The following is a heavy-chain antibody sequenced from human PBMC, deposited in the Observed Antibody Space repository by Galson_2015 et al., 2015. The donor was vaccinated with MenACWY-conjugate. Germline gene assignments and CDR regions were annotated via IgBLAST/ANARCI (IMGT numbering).Heavy chain of an antibody. J-gene: IGHJ4*02. V-gene: IGHV4-59*09. CDR2: MYYSGSA. CDR3: ARGVNLASMAGY. D-gene: IGHD3-3*02. Sequence: IGYMYYSGSANYNPSLKSRVTISVDTSKNQFSLTVTSVTAADTAVYYCARGVNLASMAGYWGQGTLVTVSS.